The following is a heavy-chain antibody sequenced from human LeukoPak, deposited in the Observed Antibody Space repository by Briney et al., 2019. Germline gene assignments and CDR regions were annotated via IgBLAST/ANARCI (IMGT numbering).Heavy chain of an antibody. CDR1: GFIFNNYG. J-gene: IGHJ5*01. V-gene: IGHV3-33*06. CDR3: AKDNAPISPEETWWFDS. D-gene: IGHD3-3*02. Sequence: QPGRALRLSCAASGFIFNNYGMYRVRQAPGNGLEWVAVIWYGGSKKYYADSVKGRFTISRDNTKNMLYLQMNSLSAEDTAVYYCAKDNAPISPEETWWFDSWGQGNLVTVSS. CDR2: IWYGGSKK.